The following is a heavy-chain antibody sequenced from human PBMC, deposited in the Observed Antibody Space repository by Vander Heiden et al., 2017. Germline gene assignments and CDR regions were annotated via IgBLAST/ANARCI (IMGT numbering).Heavy chain of an antibody. CDR1: GFTFSSYW. Sequence: EVQLVESGGGLVQPGGSLRLSCAASGFTFSSYWMHWVRQAPGKGLVWVSRSNSDGSSTNYGDSVKGRFTISRDNAKNTLYLQMNSLRAEDTAVYYGVRVPSTSRFDYWGQGTLVTVSS. V-gene: IGHV3-74*01. J-gene: IGHJ4*02. CDR2: SNSDGSST. CDR3: VRVPSTSRFDY. D-gene: IGHD2-2*01.